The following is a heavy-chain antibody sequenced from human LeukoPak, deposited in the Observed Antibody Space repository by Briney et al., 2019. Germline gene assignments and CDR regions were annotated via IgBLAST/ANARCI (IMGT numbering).Heavy chain of an antibody. CDR1: GFPFSSYG. D-gene: IGHD6-19*01. CDR3: ARGSVVADTGNDAFDI. J-gene: IGHJ3*02. V-gene: IGHV3-20*04. CDR2: INWNGGST. Sequence: GGSLRLSCAASGFPFSSYGMHWVRQAPGKGLEWVSGINWNGGSTGYADSVKGRFTISRDNAKNSLYLQMNSLRAEDTALYYCARGSVVADTGNDAFDIWGQGTMVTVSS.